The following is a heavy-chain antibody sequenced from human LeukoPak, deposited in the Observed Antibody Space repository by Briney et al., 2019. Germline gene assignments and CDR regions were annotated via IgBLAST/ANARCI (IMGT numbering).Heavy chain of an antibody. J-gene: IGHJ4*02. CDR2: MNPNSGNT. Sequence: ASVKVSCKASGGTFSSYAISWVRQATGQGLEWMGWMNPNSGNTGYAQNFQGRVTLTRDTSISTAYMELSSLGSEDTAVYYCARGTPYCSSASCYNFWGQGTLVTVSS. CDR1: GGTFSSYA. CDR3: ARGTPYCSSASCYNF. D-gene: IGHD2-2*02. V-gene: IGHV1-8*02.